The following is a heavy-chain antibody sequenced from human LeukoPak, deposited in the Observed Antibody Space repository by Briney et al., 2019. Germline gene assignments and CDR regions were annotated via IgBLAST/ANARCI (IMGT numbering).Heavy chain of an antibody. CDR3: AKKGGYTRLEYFDY. D-gene: IGHD5-12*01. V-gene: IGHV3-23*01. CDR2: ISGSDGST. J-gene: IGHJ4*02. Sequence: GGSLRLSCAASGFTFSTYAVSWVRQAPGKGLEWVSVISGSDGSTYYADSVKGRFTISRDNSKNTLYLQMNSLRAEDTAVYYCAKKGGYTRLEYFDYWGQGTLVTVSS. CDR1: GFTFSTYA.